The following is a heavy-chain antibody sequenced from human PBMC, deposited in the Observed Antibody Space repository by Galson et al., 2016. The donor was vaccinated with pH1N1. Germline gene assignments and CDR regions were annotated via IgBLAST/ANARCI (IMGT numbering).Heavy chain of an antibody. Sequence: QSGAEVKKPGESLKISCKGSGNSFSTSWIGWVRQLPGKGLEWMGIIYVGDSDTRYNPSFQGQVTISTDKSIRTAYLQWSSLKASDTAIYYCAEHAAVAPPVVFYYRDVWGNGATVTVSS. V-gene: IGHV5-51*03. D-gene: IGHD2-21*01. J-gene: IGHJ6*03. CDR1: GNSFSTSW. CDR3: AEHAAVAPPVVFYYRDV. CDR2: IYVGDSDT.